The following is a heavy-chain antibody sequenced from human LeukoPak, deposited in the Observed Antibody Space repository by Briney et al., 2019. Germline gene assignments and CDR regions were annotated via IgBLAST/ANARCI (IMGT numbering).Heavy chain of an antibody. CDR1: GFTFSSYT. D-gene: IGHD3-22*01. CDR2: INSDGSST. V-gene: IGHV3-74*01. J-gene: IGHJ6*02. Sequence: GRSLRLSCAASGFTFSSYTMHWVRQAPGKGLVWVSRINSDGSSTSYADSVKGRFTISRDNAKNTLYLQMNSLRAEDTAVYYCARAWYDSSGYYFGFDYYYYYGMDVWGQGTTVTVSS. CDR3: ARAWYDSSGYYFGFDYYYYYGMDV.